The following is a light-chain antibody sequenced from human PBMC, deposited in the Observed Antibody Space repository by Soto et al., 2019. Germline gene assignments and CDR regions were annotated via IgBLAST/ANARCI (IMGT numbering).Light chain of an antibody. CDR2: NVS. J-gene: IGLJ2*01. CDR1: GSDVGGYNS. Sequence: QSVLTQPASVSGSPGQSITLSCTGTGSDVGGYNSVSWYQQHPGKAPKLMIHNVSDRPSGVSYRFSGSKSGNTASLTISGLQTEDEADYYCSSYASSDTLVFGGGTKLTVL. V-gene: IGLV2-14*01. CDR3: SSYASSDTLV.